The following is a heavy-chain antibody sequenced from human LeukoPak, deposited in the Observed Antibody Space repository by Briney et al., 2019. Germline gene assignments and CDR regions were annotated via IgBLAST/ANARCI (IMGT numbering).Heavy chain of an antibody. CDR2: ISYSSSYI. Sequence: GGSLRLSCAASGFTFSRYTMNWVRQAPGKGLEWVSSISYSSSYIYYADSVKGRFTVSRDNAKNSLYLQMNTLRAEDTAVYYCARDLYCSSTSCTDAFDIWGQGTMVTASS. D-gene: IGHD2-2*01. J-gene: IGHJ3*02. CDR3: ARDLYCSSTSCTDAFDI. CDR1: GFTFSRYT. V-gene: IGHV3-21*01.